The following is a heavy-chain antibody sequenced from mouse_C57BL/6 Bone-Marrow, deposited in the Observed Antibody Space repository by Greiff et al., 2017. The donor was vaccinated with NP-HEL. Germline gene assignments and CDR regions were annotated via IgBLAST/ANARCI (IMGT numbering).Heavy chain of an antibody. CDR1: GYTFTSYG. CDR2: IYPRSGNT. D-gene: IGHD1-1*01. V-gene: IGHV1-81*01. Sequence: VQGVESGAELARPGASVKLSCKASGYTFTSYGISWVKQRTGQGLEWIGEIYPRSGNTYYNEKFKGKATLTADKSSSTAYMELRSLTSEDSAVYFCARLPSITTVVAKGDYYAMDYWGQGTSVTVSS. J-gene: IGHJ4*01. CDR3: ARLPSITTVVAKGDYYAMDY.